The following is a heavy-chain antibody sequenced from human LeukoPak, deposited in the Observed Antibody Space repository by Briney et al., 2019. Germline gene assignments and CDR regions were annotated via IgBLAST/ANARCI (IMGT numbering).Heavy chain of an antibody. Sequence: PGGSLRLSCAASGFTVSNSYMSWVRQAPGKGLECVSAISASGTSTYYAVSVKGRFTISRDNSKNTLYLQMNRLRAEDTAVYYCAKDLFYVKRDAADTDFWGQGTLVTVSS. CDR1: GFTVSNSY. J-gene: IGHJ4*02. V-gene: IGHV3-23*01. CDR3: AKDLFYVKRDAADTDF. CDR2: ISASGTST. D-gene: IGHD6-13*01.